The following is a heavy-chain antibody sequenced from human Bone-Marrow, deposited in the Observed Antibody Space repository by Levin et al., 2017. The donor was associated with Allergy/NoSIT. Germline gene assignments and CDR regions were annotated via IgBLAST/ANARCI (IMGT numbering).Heavy chain of an antibody. CDR3: ARESTGDSYGNVFSL. CDR2: SNTGSAKT. V-gene: IGHV1-3*04. CDR1: GYTFTLHA. D-gene: IGHD2-8*02. Sequence: GESLKISCKASGYTFTLHAIHWVRQAPGQGLEWMGWSNTGSAKTEYSQKFKGRVTITRDTSANTVYMDLSSLTSEDTAIYYCARESTGDSYGNVFSLWGQGTVVTVSS. J-gene: IGHJ3*01.